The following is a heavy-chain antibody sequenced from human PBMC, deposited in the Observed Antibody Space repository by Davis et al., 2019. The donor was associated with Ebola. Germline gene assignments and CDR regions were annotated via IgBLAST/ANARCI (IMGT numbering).Heavy chain of an antibody. J-gene: IGHJ6*02. V-gene: IGHV3-9*01. CDR3: AKEYSSGPYYYGMDV. CDR1: GFTFSSYA. D-gene: IGHD6-19*01. CDR2: ISWNSGSI. Sequence: SLKISCAASGFTFSSYAMHWVRQAPGKGLEWVSGISWNSGSIGYADSVKGRFTISRDNSKNSLYLQMNSLRTEDTALYYCAKEYSSGPYYYGMDVWGQGTTVTVSS.